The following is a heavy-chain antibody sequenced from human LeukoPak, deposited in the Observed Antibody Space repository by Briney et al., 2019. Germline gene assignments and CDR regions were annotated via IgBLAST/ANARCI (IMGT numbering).Heavy chain of an antibody. CDR3: ARGAYGDK. J-gene: IGHJ4*02. CDR2: IWYDGSNK. CDR1: GFTFSNYG. D-gene: IGHD4-17*01. V-gene: IGHV3-33*01. Sequence: PGGSLRLSCAASGFTFSNYGMHWVRQAPGKGLEWVAVIWYDGSNKYYADSVKGRFTISRDNSKNTLFLQMNSLRADDTAVYYCARGAYGDKWGQGTMVTVSS.